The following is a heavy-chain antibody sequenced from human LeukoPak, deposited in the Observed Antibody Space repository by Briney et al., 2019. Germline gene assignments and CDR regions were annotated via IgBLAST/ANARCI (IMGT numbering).Heavy chain of an antibody. J-gene: IGHJ3*02. CDR3: ATTTGTFGFGAFDI. V-gene: IGHV3-53*01. Sequence: GGSLRLSCAASGFTVSSNYMSWVRQAPGKGLEGVSVIYSGGSTYYADSVKGRFTISRHNSKNTLYLQMNSLRAKDTSVYYRATTTGTFGFGAFDIWGQGTMVTVSS. CDR2: IYSGGST. CDR1: GFTVSSNY. D-gene: IGHD1-1*01.